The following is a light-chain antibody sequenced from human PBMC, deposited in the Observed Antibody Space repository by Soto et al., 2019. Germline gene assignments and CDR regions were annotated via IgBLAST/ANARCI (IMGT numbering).Light chain of an antibody. CDR1: SSDVGNYNY. CDR3: SSYTSSSPYV. V-gene: IGLV2-14*01. J-gene: IGLJ1*01. Sequence: QSVLTQPASVSGSPGQSITISCTGTSSDVGNYNYVSWYQQHPGKAPKLMIYDVSNRPSGVSNRFSGSKSGNTASLTISGLQVEDETDYYCSSYTSSSPYVFGTGTKVTVL. CDR2: DVS.